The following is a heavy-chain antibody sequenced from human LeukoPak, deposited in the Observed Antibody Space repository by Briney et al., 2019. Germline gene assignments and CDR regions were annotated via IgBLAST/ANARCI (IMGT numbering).Heavy chain of an antibody. Sequence: SETLSLTCTVSGYSISSGYYWGWIRQPPGKGLEWIGSIYHSGSTYYNPSLKSRVTISVDTSKSQFSLKLSSVTAADTAVYYCARGVVAGKARFFDYWRQGTLVTVSS. D-gene: IGHD6-19*01. CDR2: IYHSGST. J-gene: IGHJ4*02. CDR3: ARGVVAGKARFFDY. CDR1: GYSISSGYY. V-gene: IGHV4-38-2*02.